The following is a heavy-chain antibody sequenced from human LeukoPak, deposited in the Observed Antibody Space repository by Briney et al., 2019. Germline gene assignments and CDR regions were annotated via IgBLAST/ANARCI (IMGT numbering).Heavy chain of an antibody. J-gene: IGHJ4*02. D-gene: IGHD6-19*01. CDR3: AKGPLIEVAGTTWDY. CDR2: IRFDGTTE. V-gene: IGHV3-30*02. CDR1: GFTFNNYG. Sequence: GGSLRLSCAASGFTFNNYGMHWVRQAPGKGLEWVAFIRFDGTTEYYADSVMGRFTISRDNSKNTLYLQMNSLRAEDSALYYCAKGPLIEVAGTTWDYWGLGTLVTVSS.